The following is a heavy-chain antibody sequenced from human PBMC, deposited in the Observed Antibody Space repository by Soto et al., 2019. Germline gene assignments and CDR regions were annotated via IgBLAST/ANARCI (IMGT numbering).Heavy chain of an antibody. Sequence: ASVKISCKASGYTFTGYYMHWVRQAPGQGLEWMGWINPNSGGTNYAQKFQGWVTMTRDTSISTAYMELSRLRSDDTAVYYCARGDGRYYYYGMEVWGQGTTVTVS. CDR2: INPNSGGT. CDR3: ARGDGRYYYYGMEV. V-gene: IGHV1-2*04. J-gene: IGHJ6*02. CDR1: GYTFTGYY.